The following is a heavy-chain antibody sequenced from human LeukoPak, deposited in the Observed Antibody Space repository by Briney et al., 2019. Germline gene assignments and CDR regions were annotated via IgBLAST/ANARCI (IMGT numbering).Heavy chain of an antibody. CDR1: GGSISSGDNY. CDR2: IYYSGST. CDR3: ARGDLYSSSWYN. V-gene: IGHV4-30-4*08. D-gene: IGHD6-13*01. J-gene: IGHJ4*02. Sequence: PSQTLSLTCTVSGGSISSGDNYWSWIRQPPGTGLEWIGYIYYSGSTYYNPSLKSRVTISVDTSKNQFSLKLNSVTAADTAVYYCARGDLYSSSWYNWGQGTLVTVSS.